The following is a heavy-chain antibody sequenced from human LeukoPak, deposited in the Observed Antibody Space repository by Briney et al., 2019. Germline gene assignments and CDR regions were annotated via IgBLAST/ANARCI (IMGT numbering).Heavy chain of an antibody. D-gene: IGHD1-26*01. CDR2: IYTSGGT. CDR3: ARGEWDLLFDY. Sequence: SETLSLTCTVSGGSISGYYWSWIRQPAGKGLEWIGRIYTSGGTNYNPSLKSRVTMSVDTSKNQFSLKLSSVTAADTAVYYCARGEWDLLFDYWGQGTLVTVSS. V-gene: IGHV4-4*07. J-gene: IGHJ4*02. CDR1: GGSISGYY.